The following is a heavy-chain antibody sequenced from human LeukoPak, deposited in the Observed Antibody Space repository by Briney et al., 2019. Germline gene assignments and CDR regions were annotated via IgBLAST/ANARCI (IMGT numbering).Heavy chain of an antibody. J-gene: IGHJ4*02. V-gene: IGHV3-30*02. CDR3: AKDGIPYYYGSGSYLDY. CDR2: IRYDGSNK. Sequence: GGSLRLSCAASGFTFSSYGMHWVRQAPGKGLEWVAFIRYDGSNKYYADSVKGRFTISRDNSKNTLYLQMNSLRAEDTAVYYCAKDGIPYYYGSGSYLDYWGQGTLVTVSS. CDR1: GFTFSSYG. D-gene: IGHD3-10*01.